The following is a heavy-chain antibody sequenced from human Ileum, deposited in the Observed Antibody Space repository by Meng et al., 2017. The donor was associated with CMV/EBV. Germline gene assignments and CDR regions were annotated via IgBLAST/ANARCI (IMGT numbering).Heavy chain of an antibody. Sequence: ASVNVSCKASGYTFTSYYMHWVRQAPGQGLEWMAMINPSGGSTNYAQNFQGRVTMTGDTSTSTVYMELSSLRSEDTAVYFCARDVEYSRSSGRYYFDYWGQGTLVTVSS. J-gene: IGHJ4*02. D-gene: IGHD6-6*01. CDR2: INPSGGST. CDR3: ARDVEYSRSSGRYYFDY. CDR1: GYTFTSYY. V-gene: IGHV1-46*01.